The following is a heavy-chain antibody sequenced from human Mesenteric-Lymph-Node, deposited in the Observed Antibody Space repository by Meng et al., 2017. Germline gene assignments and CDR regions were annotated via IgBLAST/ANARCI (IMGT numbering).Heavy chain of an antibody. CDR1: GFTFSSYA. D-gene: IGHD1-26*01. CDR3: ARGGLGATINKYLDS. CDR2: ISGSGGST. V-gene: IGHV3-23*01. J-gene: IGHJ4*02. Sequence: GESLKISCAASGFTFSSYAMSWVRQAPGKGLEWVSAISGSGGSTYYADSVKGRFTISRDNAKNSLYLQMNSLRGDDTAVYYCARGGLGATINKYLDSWGQGTLVTVSS.